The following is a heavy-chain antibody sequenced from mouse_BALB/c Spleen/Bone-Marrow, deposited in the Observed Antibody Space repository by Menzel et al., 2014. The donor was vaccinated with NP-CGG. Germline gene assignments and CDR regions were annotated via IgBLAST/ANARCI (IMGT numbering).Heavy chain of an antibody. CDR1: GFNIKDTY. J-gene: IGHJ2*01. Sequence: VQLKASGAELVKPGASVKLSCTASGFNIKDTYMHWVKQRPEQGLEWIGRIDPANGNTKYDPKFQGKATITADTSSXTAYLQLSSLTSEDTAVYYCARYRLGTYFDYWGQGTTLTVSS. CDR2: IDPANGNT. CDR3: ARYRLGTYFDY. D-gene: IGHD2-14*01. V-gene: IGHV14-3*02.